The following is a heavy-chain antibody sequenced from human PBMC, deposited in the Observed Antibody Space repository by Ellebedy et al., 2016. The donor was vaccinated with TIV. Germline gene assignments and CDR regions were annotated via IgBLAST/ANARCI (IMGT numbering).Heavy chain of an antibody. Sequence: GGSLRLSCAASGFTFDDFDMIWVRQAPGKGLEWVAGINWNGGRTGYADSVKGRFTLSRDNAKKSLYLQINSVRAEDTALYLCARGKTYDVLTGGDYFHMDAWGKGTTVTV. V-gene: IGHV3-20*01. CDR1: GFTFDDFD. CDR2: INWNGGRT. J-gene: IGHJ6*03. D-gene: IGHD3-9*01. CDR3: ARGKTYDVLTGGDYFHMDA.